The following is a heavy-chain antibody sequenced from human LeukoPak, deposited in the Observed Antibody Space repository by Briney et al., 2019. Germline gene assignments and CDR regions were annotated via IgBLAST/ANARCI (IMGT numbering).Heavy chain of an antibody. CDR1: GDTFIIYA. CDR2: IIPIFGTA. CDR3: ARTSDNSGYYQMYY. J-gene: IGHJ4*02. V-gene: IGHV1-69*06. Sequence: GASVKVSSKASGDTFIIYAISWVRQAPGQGLEWMGGIIPIFGTANYAQKFQGRVTITADKSTSTAYMELSSLRSEDTAVYYCARTSDNSGYYQMYYWGEGTRVTVPS. D-gene: IGHD3-22*01.